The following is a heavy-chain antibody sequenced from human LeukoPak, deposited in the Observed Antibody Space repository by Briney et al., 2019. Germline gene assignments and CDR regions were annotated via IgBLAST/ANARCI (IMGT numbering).Heavy chain of an antibody. CDR2: MNPKSGGT. D-gene: IGHD3-10*01. J-gene: IGHJ5*02. CDR3: ARGDYYGSPKVVAA. CDR1: GYTFTGYY. V-gene: IGHV1-2*02. Sequence: ASVKVSCKASGYTFTGYYVHWVRQAPGQGLEWMGWMNPKSGGTNYAQKFEARVTMTRDTSISTAYIELNLLRSDDTAVFYCARGDYYGSPKVVAAWGQGTLVTVSS.